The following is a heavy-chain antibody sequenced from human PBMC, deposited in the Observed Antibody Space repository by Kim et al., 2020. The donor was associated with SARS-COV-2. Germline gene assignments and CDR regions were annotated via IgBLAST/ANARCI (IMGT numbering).Heavy chain of an antibody. Sequence: SETLSLTCTVSGGSISSSSYYWGWIRQPPGKGLECIGSISYSGSTYYNPSLKSRVTISVDTSKNQFSLRLSSVTAADTAVYYCARDTFSSDFYGSENWFDPWGQGTLVTVSS. CDR2: ISYSGST. V-gene: IGHV4-39*07. CDR3: ARDTFSSDFYGSENWFDP. D-gene: IGHD3-10*01. J-gene: IGHJ5*02. CDR1: GGSISSSSYY.